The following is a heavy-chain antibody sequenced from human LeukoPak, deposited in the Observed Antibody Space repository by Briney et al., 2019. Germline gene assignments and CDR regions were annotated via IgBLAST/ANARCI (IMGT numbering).Heavy chain of an antibody. CDR1: GGSISSSSYY. CDR2: IYYSGST. D-gene: IGHD3-22*01. V-gene: IGHV4-39*07. Sequence: SETLSPTCTVSGGSISSSSYYWGWIRQPPGKGLEWIGSIYYSGSTYYNPSLKSRVTISVDTSKNQFSLKLSSVTAADTAVYYCARNRVVVIPYNWFDPWGQGTLVTVSS. J-gene: IGHJ5*02. CDR3: ARNRVVVIPYNWFDP.